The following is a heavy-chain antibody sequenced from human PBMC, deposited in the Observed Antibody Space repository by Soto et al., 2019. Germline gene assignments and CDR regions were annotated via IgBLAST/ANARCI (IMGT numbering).Heavy chain of an antibody. D-gene: IGHD4-17*01. CDR1: GYTFTSYY. CDR2: INPSGGST. Sequence: ASVKVSFKASGYTFTSYYMHWVRQAPGQGLEWMGIINPSGGSTSYAQKFQGRVTMTRDTSTSTVYMELSSLRSEDTAVYYCASATLTVTTHYYYYYYGMDVWGQGTTVTVSS. J-gene: IGHJ6*02. V-gene: IGHV1-46*01. CDR3: ASATLTVTTHYYYYYYGMDV.